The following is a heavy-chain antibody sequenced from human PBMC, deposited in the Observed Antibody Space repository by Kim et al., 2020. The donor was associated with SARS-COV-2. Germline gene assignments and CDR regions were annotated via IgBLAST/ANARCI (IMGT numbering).Heavy chain of an antibody. CDR3: ARYCHGFSCSDY. CDR2: IHYSGNT. V-gene: IGHV4-59*01. D-gene: IGHD2-8*02. J-gene: IGHJ4*01. CDR1: GGSISSYY. Sequence: SETLSLTCTVSGGSISSYYWTWIRQAPGKGLEWIGNIHYSGNTERSPSLKSRITMSIDTSKNPISLNLSSVTSADTAVYYCARYCHGFSCSDY.